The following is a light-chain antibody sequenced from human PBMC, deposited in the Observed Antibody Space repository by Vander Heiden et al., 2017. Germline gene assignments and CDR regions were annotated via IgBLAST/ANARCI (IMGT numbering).Light chain of an antibody. Sequence: SYELTQPPSVSVTPGQTARITCSGDALPTQYSYWYQQKPGQAPVVVIYKDSERPAGIPERFSGSSSGTTVTLTISGVQAEDEADYYCQSADSSYVVFGGGTKLTVL. J-gene: IGLJ2*01. V-gene: IGLV3-25*03. CDR3: QSADSSYVV. CDR1: ALPTQY. CDR2: KDS.